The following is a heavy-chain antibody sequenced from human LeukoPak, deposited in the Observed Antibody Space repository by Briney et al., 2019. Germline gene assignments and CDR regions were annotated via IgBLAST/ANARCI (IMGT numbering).Heavy chain of an antibody. J-gene: IGHJ6*03. CDR1: GGTFSSYA. CDR3: ARDHVGAASTTEGFYYYMDV. CDR2: IIPIFGTA. V-gene: IGHV1-69*05. Sequence: ASVKVSCKASGGTFSSYAISWVRQAPGQGLEWMGGIIPIFGTANYAQKFQGRVTITTDESTSTAYMELSSLRSEDTAVYYCARDHVGAASTTEGFYYYMDVWGKGTTVTVSS. D-gene: IGHD4-11*01.